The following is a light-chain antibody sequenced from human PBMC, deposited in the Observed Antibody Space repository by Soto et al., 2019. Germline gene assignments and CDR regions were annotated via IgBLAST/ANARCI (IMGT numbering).Light chain of an antibody. J-gene: IGLJ1*01. CDR1: SSNIGSNY. CDR2: RNN. V-gene: IGLV1-47*01. CDR3: AAWDDSLSAHV. Sequence: QTVVTQPPSASGTPGQRVTISCSGSSSNIGSNYVYWYQQLPGTAPKLLIYRNNQRPSGVPDRFSGSKSGTSASLAISGLRSEDEADYYCAAWDDSLSAHVFGTGTKVTVL.